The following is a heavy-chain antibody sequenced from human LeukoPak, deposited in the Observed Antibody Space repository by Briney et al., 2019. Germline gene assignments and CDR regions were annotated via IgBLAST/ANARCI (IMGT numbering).Heavy chain of an antibody. D-gene: IGHD2-21*01. Sequence: GGSLRLSCVDSGFTFSSYDMSWVRQAPGKGLEWVANIKGGGSIKIYVDSVKGRFTISRDNAKNSLYLQMDSLRADDTAMYYCASYRNGDRGFAVWGQGTLVTVSS. CDR1: GFTFSSYD. CDR3: ASYRNGDRGFAV. CDR2: IKGGGSIK. V-gene: IGHV3-7*05. J-gene: IGHJ4*02.